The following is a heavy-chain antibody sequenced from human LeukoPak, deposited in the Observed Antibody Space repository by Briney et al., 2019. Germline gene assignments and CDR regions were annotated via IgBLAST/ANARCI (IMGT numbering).Heavy chain of an antibody. J-gene: IGHJ4*02. CDR2: ISGSGGST. V-gene: IGHV3-23*01. CDR3: ANRITIFY. D-gene: IGHD3-3*01. Sequence: GGSLRLSCAASGFTFSSYPMSWVRQAPGKGLGWVSAISGSGGSTSYADSVKGRFTISRDNSKNTLYLQMNSLRAEDTAVYYCANRITIFYWGQGTLVTVSS. CDR1: GFTFSSYP.